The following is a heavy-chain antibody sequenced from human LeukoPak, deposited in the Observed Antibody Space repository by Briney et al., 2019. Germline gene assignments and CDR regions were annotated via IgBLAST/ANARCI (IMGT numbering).Heavy chain of an antibody. V-gene: IGHV4-39*01. D-gene: IGHD3-10*01. Sequence: SETLPLTCTVSGGSISSSSYYWGWIRQPPGKGLEWIGSIHYSGSTYYNPSLKSRVTISVDTFKNQFSLKLSSVTAADTAVYYCARRGGNYYGSGSVNWFDPWGQGTLVTVSS. CDR1: GGSISSSSYY. J-gene: IGHJ5*02. CDR2: IHYSGST. CDR3: ARRGGNYYGSGSVNWFDP.